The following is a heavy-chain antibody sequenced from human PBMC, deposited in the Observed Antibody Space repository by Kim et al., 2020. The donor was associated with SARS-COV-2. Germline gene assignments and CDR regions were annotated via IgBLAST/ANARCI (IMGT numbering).Heavy chain of an antibody. V-gene: IGHV3-11*04. CDR3: ARVQAAAGYEADY. J-gene: IGHJ4*02. Sequence: YAASVKGRITISRDNAKNSLELQMNRLRAEDTAVYYCARVQAAAGYEADYWGQGTLVTVSS. D-gene: IGHD6-13*01.